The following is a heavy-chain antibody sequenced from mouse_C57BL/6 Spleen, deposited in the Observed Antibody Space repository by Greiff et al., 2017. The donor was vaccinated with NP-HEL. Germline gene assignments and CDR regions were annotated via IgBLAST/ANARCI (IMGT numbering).Heavy chain of an antibody. CDR1: GYAFSSYW. CDR2: IYPGDGDT. J-gene: IGHJ4*01. D-gene: IGHD1-1*01. Sequence: LVESGAELVKPGASVKISCKASGYAFSSYWMNWVKQRPGKGLEWIGQIYPGDGDTNYNGKFKGKATLTADKSSSTAYMQLSSLTSEDSAVYFCARSDGSSYSYAMDYWGQGTSVTVSS. V-gene: IGHV1-80*01. CDR3: ARSDGSSYSYAMDY.